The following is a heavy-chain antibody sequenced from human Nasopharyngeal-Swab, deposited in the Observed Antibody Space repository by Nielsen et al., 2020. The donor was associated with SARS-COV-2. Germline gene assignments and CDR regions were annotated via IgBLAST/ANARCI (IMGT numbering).Heavy chain of an antibody. J-gene: IGHJ6*03. Sequence: SLKISCAASGFTFDDYAMHWVRQAPGKGLEWVAVISYDGSNKYYADSVKGRFTISRDNSKNTLYLQMNSLRAEDTAVYYCAKDEAYYDFWSGYYAYYYMDVWGKGTTVTVSS. CDR3: AKDEAYYDFWSGYYAYYYMDV. D-gene: IGHD3-3*01. CDR1: GFTFDDYA. CDR2: ISYDGSNK. V-gene: IGHV3-30*18.